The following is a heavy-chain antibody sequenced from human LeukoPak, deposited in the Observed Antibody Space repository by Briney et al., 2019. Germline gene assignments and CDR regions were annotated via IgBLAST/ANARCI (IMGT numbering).Heavy chain of an antibody. Sequence: ASVKVSCKASGYTFTGYYMHWVRQAPGQGLEWMGRINPNSGGTNYAQKFQGRVTMTRDTSISTAYMELSRLRSDDTAVYYCTRDRGCDYFFDYWGQGTLVTVSS. CDR2: INPNSGGT. CDR3: TRDRGCDYFFDY. CDR1: GYTFTGYY. V-gene: IGHV1-2*06. J-gene: IGHJ4*02. D-gene: IGHD5-12*01.